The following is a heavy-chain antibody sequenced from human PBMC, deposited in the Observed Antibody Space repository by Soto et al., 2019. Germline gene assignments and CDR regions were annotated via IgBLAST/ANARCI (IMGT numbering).Heavy chain of an antibody. J-gene: IGHJ4*02. CDR1: GLTFDDYA. Sequence: GGSLRLSCAASGLTFDDYAMHWVRQAPGKDLEWVSGISWNSGSIGYADSVKGRFTISRDNAKNSLYLQMNSLRAGDTALYYCASGRCYDILTGYYPYFDYCGQGTLVTVSA. V-gene: IGHV3-9*01. D-gene: IGHD3-9*01. CDR2: ISWNSGSI. CDR3: ASGRCYDILTGYYPYFDY.